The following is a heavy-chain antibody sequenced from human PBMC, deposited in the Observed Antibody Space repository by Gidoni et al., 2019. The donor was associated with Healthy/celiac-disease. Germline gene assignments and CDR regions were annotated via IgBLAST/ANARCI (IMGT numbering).Heavy chain of an antibody. V-gene: IGHV4-34*01. CDR1: GGSFSGYY. Sequence: QVQLQQWGAGLLKPSETLSLTCAVYGGSFSGYYWRWIRQPPGKGLEWIGEINHSGSTNYNPSLKSRVTIAVDTSKNQFSLKLSSVTAADTAVYYCARGRAFRPANAFDIWGQGTMVTVSS. CDR3: ARGRAFRPANAFDI. J-gene: IGHJ3*02. D-gene: IGHD1-26*01. CDR2: INHSGST.